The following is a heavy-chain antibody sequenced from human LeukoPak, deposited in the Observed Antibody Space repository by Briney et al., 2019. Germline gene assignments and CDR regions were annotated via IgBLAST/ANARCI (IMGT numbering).Heavy chain of an antibody. CDR1: GGSISSYY. CDR3: AREGEGAVAGTIDY. V-gene: IGHV4-4*07. J-gene: IGHJ4*02. CDR2: IYTSGST. D-gene: IGHD6-19*01. Sequence: PSETLSLTCTVSGGSISSYYWSWIRQPAGKGLEWIGRIYTSGSTNYNPSLKSRVTMSVDTSKNQFSLKLSSVTAADTAVYYCAREGEGAVAGTIDYWGQGTLVTVSS.